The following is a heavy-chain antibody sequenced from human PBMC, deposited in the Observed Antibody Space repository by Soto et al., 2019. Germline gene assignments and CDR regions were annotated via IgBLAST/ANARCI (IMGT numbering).Heavy chain of an antibody. CDR1: GDSVSSDDFY. Sequence: SETLSLTCTVSGDSVSSDDFYWTWIRQPPGKGLEWIGYISSSGNSNYNPSLKSRVTMSLETSTNQFSLKLTSVTPADTAVYYCARDIRGFSRAFDYWGQGALVTVSS. J-gene: IGHJ4*02. CDR2: ISSSGNS. D-gene: IGHD5-18*01. V-gene: IGHV4-61*08. CDR3: ARDIRGFSRAFDY.